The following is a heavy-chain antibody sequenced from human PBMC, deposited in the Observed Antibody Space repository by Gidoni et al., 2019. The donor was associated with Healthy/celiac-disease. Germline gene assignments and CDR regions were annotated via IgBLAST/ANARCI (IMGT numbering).Heavy chain of an antibody. CDR1: GGSISSGSYY. V-gene: IGHV4-61*02. J-gene: IGHJ4*02. CDR2: IYTSGST. Sequence: QVQLQESGPGLVKPSQTLSLTCTVSGGSISSGSYYWSWIRQPAGKGLEWIGRIYTSGSTNYNPSLKSRVTMSVDTSKNQFSLKLSSVTAADTAVYYCAREYCSGGSCSVFDYWGQGTLVTVSS. CDR3: AREYCSGGSCSVFDY. D-gene: IGHD2-15*01.